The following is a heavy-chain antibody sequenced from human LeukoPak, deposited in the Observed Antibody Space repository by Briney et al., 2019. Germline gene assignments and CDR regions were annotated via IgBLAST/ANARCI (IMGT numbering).Heavy chain of an antibody. CDR1: GYTFTSYY. V-gene: IGHV1-2*02. CDR2: INPSGGGT. D-gene: IGHD5-18*01. CDR3: ARAFALGGAMVTSYWFDP. J-gene: IGHJ5*02. Sequence: ASVKVSCKASGYTFTSYYMHWVRQAPGQGLEWMGIINPSGGGTNYAQKFQGRVTMTRDTSISTAYMELSRLRSDDTAVYYCARAFALGGAMVTSYWFDPWGQGTLVTVSS.